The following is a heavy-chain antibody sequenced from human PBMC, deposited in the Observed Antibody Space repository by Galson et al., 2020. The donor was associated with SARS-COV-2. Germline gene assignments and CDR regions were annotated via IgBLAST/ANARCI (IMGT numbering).Heavy chain of an antibody. Sequence: TGGSLRLSCAASGFTFHDYAIHWVRQAPGKGLEWVSGIIWNSGNIGYADSVKGRFTISRDNAKNSLYLQMNSLIAEDTALYYCAKDPSIFGYSSGWIDPWGPGTLVTVSS. J-gene: IGHJ5*02. D-gene: IGHD6-19*01. CDR1: GFTFHDYA. V-gene: IGHV3-9*01. CDR2: IIWNSGNI. CDR3: AKDPSIFGYSSGWIDP.